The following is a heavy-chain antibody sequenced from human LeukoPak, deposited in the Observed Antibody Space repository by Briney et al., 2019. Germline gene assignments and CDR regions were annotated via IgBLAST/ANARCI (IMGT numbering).Heavy chain of an antibody. J-gene: IGHJ4*02. CDR2: IKQDGSEK. D-gene: IGHD3-3*01. CDR1: GFTFSSYW. V-gene: IGHV3-7*05. CDR3: AREGRFLEWLSPDY. Sequence: HPGGSLRLSCAASGFTFSSYWMSWVRQAPGKGLEWVANIKQDGSEKYYVDSVKSRFTISRDNAKNSLYLQMNSLRAEDTAVYYCAREGRFLEWLSPDYWGQGTLVTVSS.